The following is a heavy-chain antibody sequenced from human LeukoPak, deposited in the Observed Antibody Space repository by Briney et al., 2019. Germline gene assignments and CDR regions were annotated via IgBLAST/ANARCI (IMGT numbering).Heavy chain of an antibody. CDR2: IRYNGNNK. CDR3: AKDSAFYYIDV. D-gene: IGHD3-10*01. J-gene: IGHJ6*03. V-gene: IGHV3-30*02. CDR1: GFTFSSYA. Sequence: GGSLRLSCAASGFTFSSYAMSWVRQAPGKGLEWVAFIRYNGNNKYYADSVKGRFTISRDNSKNTLYLQMNSLKGDDTAVYYCAKDSAFYYIDVWGKGTTVIISS.